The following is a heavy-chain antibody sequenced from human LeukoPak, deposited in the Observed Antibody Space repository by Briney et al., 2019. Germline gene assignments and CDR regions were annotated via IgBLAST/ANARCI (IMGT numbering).Heavy chain of an antibody. J-gene: IGHJ4*02. CDR3: ARDEGSGSPLDY. CDR1: GFTFSSYA. CDR2: SSKSGSTV. D-gene: IGHD6-19*01. Sequence: NPGGSLRLSCAASGFTFSSYAMSWIRQAPGRGLEWVSYSSKSGSTVYQADSVKGRFTISRDNAKNSLYLQMNSLRAEDTAVYYCARDEGSGSPLDYWGQGTPVTVSS. V-gene: IGHV3-11*01.